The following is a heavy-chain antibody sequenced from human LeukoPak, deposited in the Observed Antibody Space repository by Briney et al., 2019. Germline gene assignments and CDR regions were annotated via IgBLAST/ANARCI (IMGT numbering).Heavy chain of an antibody. D-gene: IGHD2-15*01. CDR2: ISTSGGTT. V-gene: IGHV3-23*01. CDR1: GFTFSSYA. J-gene: IGHJ4*02. Sequence: PGGSLRLSCASSGFTFSSYAMSWVRQAPGKGLEWVSVISTSGGTTYYADSVKGRFTISRDNSKNTLYLQMSSLRADDTAVYYCAKGWWILDYWGQGALVTVSS. CDR3: AKGWWILDY.